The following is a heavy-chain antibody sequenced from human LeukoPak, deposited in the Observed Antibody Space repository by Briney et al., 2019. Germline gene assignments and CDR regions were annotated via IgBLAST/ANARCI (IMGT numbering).Heavy chain of an antibody. V-gene: IGHV4-59*01. D-gene: IGHD1-26*01. CDR2: IYYSGST. CDR1: GGSISSYY. Sequence: PSETLSLTCTVSGGSISSYYWSWIRQPPGKGLEWIGYIYYSGSTNYNPSLKSRVTISVDTSKNQFSLKLSSVTAADTAVYYCATRRARGSYYFDYWGQGTLVTVSS. J-gene: IGHJ4*02. CDR3: ATRRARGSYYFDY.